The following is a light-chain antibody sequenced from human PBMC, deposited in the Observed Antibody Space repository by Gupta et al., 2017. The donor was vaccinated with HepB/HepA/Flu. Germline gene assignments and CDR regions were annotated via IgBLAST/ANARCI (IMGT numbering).Light chain of an antibody. V-gene: IGKV3-11*01. CDR3: QQRSNGHPVWT. CDR2: DAS. Sequence: DIVLTQSPATLSLSPGERATLSCRASQSVSSYLAWYQQKPGQAPRLLIYDASNRAMGIIARFSGSGDGTDFNLTISSREPEDFAVYYCQQRSNGHPVWTFGQGTKVEIK. J-gene: IGKJ1*01. CDR1: QSVSSY.